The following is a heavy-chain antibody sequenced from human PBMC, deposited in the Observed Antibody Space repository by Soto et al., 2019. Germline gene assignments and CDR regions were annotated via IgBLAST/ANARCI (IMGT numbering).Heavy chain of an antibody. D-gene: IGHD2-2*01. CDR2: ISAYNGNT. V-gene: IGHV1-18*01. CDR3: ARLIVVVPAATDYWFDP. J-gene: IGHJ5*02. CDR1: GYTFTSYG. Sequence: GASVKVSCKASGYTFTSYGISWVRQAPGQGLEWMGWISAYNGNTNYAQKLQGRVTMTTDTSTSTAYMELRSLRSDDTAVYYCARLIVVVPAATDYWFDPWGQGTLVTVSS.